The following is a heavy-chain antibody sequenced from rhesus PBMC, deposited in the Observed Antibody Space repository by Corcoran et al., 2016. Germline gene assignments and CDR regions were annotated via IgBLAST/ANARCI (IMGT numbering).Heavy chain of an antibody. CDR3: ASMGYCTSTTCYSHFDY. CDR2: IRGSSVSP. J-gene: IGHJ4*01. Sequence: VPLQDSGPGPVKLSVNLSPTGAVCGGTFTAHYWGWVRQPPGKGLEWIGYIRGSSVSPDYNPSLKSRVTISTGTAKNQFSLKLSSVTAADTAVYFCASMGYCTSTTCYSHFDYWGQGVLVTVSS. D-gene: IGHD2-2*01. CDR1: GGTFTAHY. V-gene: IGHV4-165*01.